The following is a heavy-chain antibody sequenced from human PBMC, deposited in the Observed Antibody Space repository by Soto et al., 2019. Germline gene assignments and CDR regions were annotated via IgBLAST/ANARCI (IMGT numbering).Heavy chain of an antibody. D-gene: IGHD6-19*01. CDR2: IKQDGSEK. J-gene: IGHJ3*02. CDR3: ARPTGWRDPFDI. V-gene: IGHV3-7*01. CDR1: GFTPSSYW. Sequence: EVQLVESGGNLVQPGGSLRLSCAASGFTPSSYWMSWVRQAPGKGLEWVANIKQDGSEKHYVDSVKGRFTISRDNAKNSLYLQMNSLRAEDTAVYFCARPTGWRDPFDIWGQGTMVTVSS.